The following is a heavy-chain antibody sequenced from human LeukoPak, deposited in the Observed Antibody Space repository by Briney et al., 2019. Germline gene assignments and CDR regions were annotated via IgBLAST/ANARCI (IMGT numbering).Heavy chain of an antibody. CDR1: GVSISSGGYY. J-gene: IGHJ4*02. CDR3: ARGSGSHIDYFDY. Sequence: SETLSLTCTVSGVSISSGGYYWSWIRQHPGKGLEWIGYIYYSGSTYYNPSLKSRVTISVDTSKNQFSLKLSSVTAADTAVYYCARGSGSHIDYFDYWGQGNLVTVSS. V-gene: IGHV4-31*03. D-gene: IGHD3-10*01. CDR2: IYYSGST.